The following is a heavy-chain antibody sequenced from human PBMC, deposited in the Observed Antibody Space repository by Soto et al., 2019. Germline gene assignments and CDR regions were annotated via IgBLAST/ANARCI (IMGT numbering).Heavy chain of an antibody. CDR1: GGSISSGGYY. Sequence: QVQLQESGPGLVKPSQTLSLTCTVSGGSISSGGYYWSWIRQHPGKGLEWIGYIYYSGSTYYNPSLKSRVTISVDTSKNQFSLKLSSVTAADTAVYYCARAQEGVRGVIIPYYYGMDVWDQGTTVTVSS. CDR3: ARAQEGVRGVIIPYYYGMDV. D-gene: IGHD3-10*01. CDR2: IYYSGST. J-gene: IGHJ6*02. V-gene: IGHV4-31*03.